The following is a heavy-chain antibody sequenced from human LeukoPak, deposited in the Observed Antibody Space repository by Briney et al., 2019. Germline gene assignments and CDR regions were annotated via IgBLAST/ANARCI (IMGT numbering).Heavy chain of an antibody. CDR2: ISSSRSYI. CDR1: GFTFSSYS. V-gene: IGHV3-21*01. J-gene: IGHJ4*02. Sequence: GGSLRLSCAASGFTFSSYSMNWVRQAPGKGLEWVLSISSSRSYIYYADSVKGRFTISRDNAKNSLYLQMNSLRAEDTAVYYCATGSPHYYDILTGYYTDYWGQGTLVTVSS. CDR3: ATGSPHYYDILTGYYTDY. D-gene: IGHD3-9*01.